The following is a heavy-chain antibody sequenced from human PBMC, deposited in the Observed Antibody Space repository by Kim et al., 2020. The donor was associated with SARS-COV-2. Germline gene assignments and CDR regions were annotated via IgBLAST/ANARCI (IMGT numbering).Heavy chain of an antibody. CDR2: ISSSSSYT. Sequence: GALRLSCAASGFTFSDYYMSWIRQAPGKGLEWVSYISSSSSYTNYADSVKGRFSISRDNAKNSLYLQMNSLRAEDTAVYYCARDFTAAAGENYYYYGMDVWGQGTTVTVSS. CDR1: GFTFSDYY. J-gene: IGHJ6*02. D-gene: IGHD6-13*01. V-gene: IGHV3-11*06. CDR3: ARDFTAAAGENYYYYGMDV.